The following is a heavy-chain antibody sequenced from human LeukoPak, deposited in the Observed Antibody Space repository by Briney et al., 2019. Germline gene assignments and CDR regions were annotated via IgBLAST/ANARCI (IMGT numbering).Heavy chain of an antibody. CDR3: AGGDSITIFGVAAL. CDR2: IYYSGST. Sequence: KPSETLSLTCTVSGGSISSYYWSWIRQPPGKGLEWIGYIYYSGSTNYNPSLKSRVTISVDTSKNQFSLKLSSVTAADTAVYYCAGGDSITIFGVAALWGQGTLVTVSS. CDR1: GGSISSYY. D-gene: IGHD3-3*01. J-gene: IGHJ4*02. V-gene: IGHV4-59*01.